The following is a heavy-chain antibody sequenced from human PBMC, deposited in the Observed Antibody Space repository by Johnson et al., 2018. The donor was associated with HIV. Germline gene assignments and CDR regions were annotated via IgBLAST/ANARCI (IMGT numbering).Heavy chain of an antibody. CDR3: ARGSWAFSI. CDR1: GFTFSDYY. D-gene: IGHD3-16*01. J-gene: IGHJ3*02. Sequence: QVQLVESGGALVKPGGSLRLSCAASGFTFSDYYMTWVRQAPGKGLEWISYIRNSGTATYYGDSVKGRFTISRDNAKNSLSLQMSSLRAEDTAVYYCARGSWAFSIWGHGTTVTVSS. V-gene: IGHV3-11*04. CDR2: IRNSGTAT.